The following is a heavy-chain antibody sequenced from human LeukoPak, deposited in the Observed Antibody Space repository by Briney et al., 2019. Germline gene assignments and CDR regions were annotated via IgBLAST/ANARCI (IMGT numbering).Heavy chain of an antibody. CDR1: GYTFTNYG. Sequence: APVKVSCKASGYTFTNYGISWVRQAPGQGLEWMGWISAYNGNTNYAQKFQGRVTMTTDTSTSTAYMELRSLRSDDTAVYYCARVESGFLEWFPTPPYYYYYMDVWGKGTTVTVSS. J-gene: IGHJ6*03. CDR2: ISAYNGNT. CDR3: ARVESGFLEWFPTPPYYYYYMDV. D-gene: IGHD3-3*01. V-gene: IGHV1-18*01.